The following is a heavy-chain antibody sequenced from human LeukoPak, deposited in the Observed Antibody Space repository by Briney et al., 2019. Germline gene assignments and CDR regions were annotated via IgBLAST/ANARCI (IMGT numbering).Heavy chain of an antibody. Sequence: PGESLKISCKGSGYSFTSYWIGWVRQMPGKGLEWMGIIYPGDSGTRYSPSFQGQVTISADKSISTAYLQWSSLKASDTAMYYCARQAYCSSTSCYNAFDIWGQGTMVTVSS. D-gene: IGHD2-2*02. CDR3: ARQAYCSSTSCYNAFDI. J-gene: IGHJ3*02. CDR2: IYPGDSGT. V-gene: IGHV5-51*01. CDR1: GYSFTSYW.